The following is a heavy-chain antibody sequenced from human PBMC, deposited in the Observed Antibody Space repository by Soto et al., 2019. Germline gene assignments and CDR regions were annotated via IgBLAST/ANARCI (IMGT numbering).Heavy chain of an antibody. CDR3: ASPGPYGDYDWFDP. Sequence: GASVKVSCTASGYTFTGYYMHWVRQAPGQGLEWMGWINPNSGGTNYAQKFQGRVTMTRDTSISTAYMELSRLRSDDTAVYYCASPGPYGDYDWFDPWGQGTLVTVSS. CDR2: INPNSGGT. CDR1: GYTFTGYY. D-gene: IGHD4-17*01. J-gene: IGHJ5*02. V-gene: IGHV1-2*02.